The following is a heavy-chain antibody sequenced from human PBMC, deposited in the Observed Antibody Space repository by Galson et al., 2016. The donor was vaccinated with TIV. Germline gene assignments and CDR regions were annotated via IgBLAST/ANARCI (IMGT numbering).Heavy chain of an antibody. J-gene: IGHJ6*02. CDR3: ARDQTLRFLRGYGMDV. CDR1: GFTFDDHG. D-gene: IGHD3-3*01. Sequence: SLRLSCAASGFTFDDHGMSWVRQVPGKGLEWVAGIYWNGVSTGYADSVKGRFTISRDNAKNPLYLQMNGLRAEDTALYYCARDQTLRFLRGYGMDVWGQGTTVIVSS. V-gene: IGHV3-20*04. CDR2: IYWNGVST.